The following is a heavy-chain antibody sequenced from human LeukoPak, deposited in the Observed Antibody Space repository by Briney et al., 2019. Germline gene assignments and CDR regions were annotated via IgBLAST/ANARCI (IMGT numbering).Heavy chain of an antibody. D-gene: IGHD6-13*01. Sequence: PSETLTLTCTVSGGSISSYYWSWIRQPPGKGLEWIGYIYYSGGTNYNPSLKSRATISVDTSKNQFSLKLSSVTAADTAVYYCAREGEGSSSWATFDYWGQGTLVTVSS. V-gene: IGHV4-59*01. CDR1: GGSISSYY. J-gene: IGHJ4*02. CDR3: AREGEGSSSWATFDY. CDR2: IYYSGGT.